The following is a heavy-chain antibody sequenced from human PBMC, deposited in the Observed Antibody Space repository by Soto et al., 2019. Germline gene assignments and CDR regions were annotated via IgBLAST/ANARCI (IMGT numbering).Heavy chain of an antibody. CDR1: GFTFSSYA. D-gene: IGHD1-26*01. J-gene: IGHJ6*02. CDR3: ARDGAGVPNYYYYGMDV. Sequence: PGGSLRLSCAASGFTFSSYAMHWVRQAPGKGLEWVAVISYDGSNKYYADSVKGRFTISRDNSKSTLYLQMNSLRAEDTAVYYCARDGAGVPNYYYYGMDVWGQGTTVTVSS. CDR2: ISYDGSNK. V-gene: IGHV3-30-3*01.